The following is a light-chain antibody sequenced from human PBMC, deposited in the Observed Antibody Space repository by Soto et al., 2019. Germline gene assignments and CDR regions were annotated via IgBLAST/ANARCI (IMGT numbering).Light chain of an antibody. CDR1: QSVSSY. Sequence: EIVLTQSPATLSLSPGERATLSCRASQSVSSYLAWYQQKPGQAPRLLIFDASNRAAGIPARFSGSGSGTDFTLTISSLEPEDVAVYYCEQRSNWPPYTCGQGTKLEI. J-gene: IGKJ2*01. CDR2: DAS. CDR3: EQRSNWPPYT. V-gene: IGKV3-11*01.